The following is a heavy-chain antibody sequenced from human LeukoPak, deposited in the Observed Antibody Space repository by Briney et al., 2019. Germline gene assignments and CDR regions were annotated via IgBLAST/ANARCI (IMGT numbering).Heavy chain of an antibody. V-gene: IGHV1-69*05. CDR1: GGTFSSYA. CDR3: AREQQLAFDY. Sequence: GASVKISCKASGGTFSSYAISWVRQAPGQGLEWMGGIIPIFGTANYAQKFQGRVTITTDESTSTAYMELSSLRSEDTAVYYCAREQQLAFDYWGQGTLVTVSS. D-gene: IGHD6-13*01. J-gene: IGHJ4*02. CDR2: IIPIFGTA.